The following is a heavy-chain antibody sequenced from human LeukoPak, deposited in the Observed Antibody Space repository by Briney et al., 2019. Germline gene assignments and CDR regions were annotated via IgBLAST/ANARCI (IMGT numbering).Heavy chain of an antibody. CDR1: GFTFSSYA. CDR2: ISGSGGST. CDR3: ARDRNGYSYGTNWFDP. Sequence: GGSLRLSCAASGFTFSSYAMSWVRQAPGKGLEWVSAISGSGGSTYYADSVRGRFTISRDNSKNTLYLQMNSLRAEDTAVYYCARDRNGYSYGTNWFDPWGQGTLVTVSS. V-gene: IGHV3-23*01. J-gene: IGHJ5*02. D-gene: IGHD5-18*01.